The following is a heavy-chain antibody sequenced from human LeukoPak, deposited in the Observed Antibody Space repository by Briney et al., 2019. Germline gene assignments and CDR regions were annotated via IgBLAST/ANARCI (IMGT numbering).Heavy chain of an antibody. CDR2: ISGSGGST. V-gene: IGHV3-23*01. CDR1: GFTFSSYA. J-gene: IGHJ4*02. CDR3: AKARNRYCSGGSCYSSVFFFFDY. Sequence: GGSLRLSCAASGFTFSSYAMSWVRQAPGKGLEWVSAISGSGGSTYYADSVKGRFTISRGNSKNTLYLQMNSLRAEDTAVYYCAKARNRYCSGGSCYSSVFFFFDYWGQGTLVTVSS. D-gene: IGHD2-15*01.